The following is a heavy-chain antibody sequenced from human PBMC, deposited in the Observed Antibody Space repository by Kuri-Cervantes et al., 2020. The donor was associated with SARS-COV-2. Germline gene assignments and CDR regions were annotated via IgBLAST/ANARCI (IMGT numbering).Heavy chain of an antibody. CDR1: GFTVSSNY. CDR3: ARDRGYCSSTSCFFDY. J-gene: IGHJ4*02. Sequence: GESLKISCAASGFTVSSNYMSWVRQAPGKGLEWVSVIYSGGSTYYADSVKGRFTISRDNSKNTLYLQMNSLRAEDTAVYYCARDRGYCSSTSCFFDYWGQGTLVTVSS. CDR2: IYSGGST. D-gene: IGHD2-2*01. V-gene: IGHV3-53*05.